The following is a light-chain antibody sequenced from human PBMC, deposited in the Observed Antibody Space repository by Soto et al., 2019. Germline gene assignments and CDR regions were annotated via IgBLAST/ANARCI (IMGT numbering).Light chain of an antibody. CDR2: EVT. J-gene: IGLJ1*01. Sequence: QSALTQPPSASGSPGQSVTISCTGTSSDVGGYDYVSWYQQHPGKAPKLMIYEVTIRPSGVSDRFSGYKSGNTASLTVSGLQAEDEADYYCSSYTGGNPSYVFGTVTKVTVL. V-gene: IGLV2-8*01. CDR1: SSDVGGYDY. CDR3: SSYTGGNPSYV.